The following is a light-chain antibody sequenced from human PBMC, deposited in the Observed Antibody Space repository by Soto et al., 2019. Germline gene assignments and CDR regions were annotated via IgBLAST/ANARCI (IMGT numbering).Light chain of an antibody. Sequence: EIVLTQSPGTLSLSPGQRATLSRRASQRLSASDIAWYQQKPGQAPRLLFYSASSRVTGIPGRFTASGSGTDFTLTISRLEPEDFAVYICQQYGKLPFTFGGGTKVDIK. CDR1: QRLSASD. J-gene: IGKJ4*01. CDR3: QQYGKLPFT. V-gene: IGKV3-20*01. CDR2: SAS.